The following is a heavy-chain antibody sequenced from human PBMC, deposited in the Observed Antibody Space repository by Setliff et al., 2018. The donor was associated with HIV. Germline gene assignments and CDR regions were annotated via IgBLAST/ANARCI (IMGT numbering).Heavy chain of an antibody. Sequence: ASVKVSCKASGYTFSQYPMHWVRQAPGQRPEWMGWINTGNGNTKYSQKFQDRVTITRDTSADTVYMELNGLRSEDTAVYYCARDRCNSVSCYLYNWFDPWGQGTLVTVSS. CDR1: GYTFSQYP. J-gene: IGHJ5*02. CDR2: INTGNGNT. V-gene: IGHV1-3*04. CDR3: ARDRCNSVSCYLYNWFDP. D-gene: IGHD2-2*01.